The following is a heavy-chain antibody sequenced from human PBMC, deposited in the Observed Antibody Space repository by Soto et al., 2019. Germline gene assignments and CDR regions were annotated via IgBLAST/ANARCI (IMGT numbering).Heavy chain of an antibody. Sequence: QVQLVQSGAEVKKPGSSVKVSCKASGGTFSSYTISWVRQAPGPGLEWMGRIIPILGIANYAQKFQGRVTITADKSTSTAYMERSSLRSEDTAVYYCARAVSLLWFGESLDYWGEGTLVTVSS. CDR1: GGTFSSYT. D-gene: IGHD3-10*01. CDR2: IIPILGIA. CDR3: ARAVSLLWFGESLDY. J-gene: IGHJ4*02. V-gene: IGHV1-69*02.